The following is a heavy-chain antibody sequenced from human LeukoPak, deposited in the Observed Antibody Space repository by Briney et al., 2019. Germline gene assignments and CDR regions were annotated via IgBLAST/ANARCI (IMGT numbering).Heavy chain of an antibody. V-gene: IGHV3-7*04. CDR3: AKEFPAPTYGMDV. J-gene: IGHJ6*02. CDR1: GFTFSNYW. Sequence: GGSLRLSCAASGFTFSNYWMTWVRQGPGEGLEWLANINLDGSETHFVDSVKGRFTISRDNAKNSLYLQMDSLTAEDTAVYYCAKEFPAPTYGMDVWGQGTTVTVSS. CDR2: INLDGSET.